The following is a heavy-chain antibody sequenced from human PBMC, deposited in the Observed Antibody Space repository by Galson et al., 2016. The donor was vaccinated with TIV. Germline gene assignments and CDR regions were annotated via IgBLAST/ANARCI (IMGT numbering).Heavy chain of an antibody. D-gene: IGHD2-8*02. CDR2: ISDGGKK. CDR3: ARDRVVDAYFYYYYYGLDV. V-gene: IGHV3-66*02. J-gene: IGHJ6*02. CDR1: GFSVSTNY. Sequence: SLRLSCAASGFSVSTNYMTWVRQAPGKGLEWVTLISDGGKKYYSDSVKGRFTVSRDNSRNTVYLQMNDLRADDTAVCYCARDRVVDAYFYYYYYGLDVWGQGTAVTVSS.